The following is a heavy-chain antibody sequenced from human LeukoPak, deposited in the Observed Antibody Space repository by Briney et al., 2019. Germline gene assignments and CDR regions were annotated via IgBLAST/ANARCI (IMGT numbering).Heavy chain of an antibody. CDR1: GYSISSGYY. Sequence: SETLSLTCAVSGYSISSGYYWGWIRQPPGKGLEWIGSIYHSGSTDYNPSLKSRVTISVDTSKNQFSLKLSSVTAADTAVYYCARGYYYDSSGYQHDAFDIWGQGTMVTVSS. CDR2: IYHSGST. D-gene: IGHD3-22*01. CDR3: ARGYYYDSSGYQHDAFDI. J-gene: IGHJ3*02. V-gene: IGHV4-38-2*01.